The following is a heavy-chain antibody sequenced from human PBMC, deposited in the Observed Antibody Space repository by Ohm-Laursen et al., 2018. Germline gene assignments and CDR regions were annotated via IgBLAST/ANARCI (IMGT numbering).Heavy chain of an antibody. CDR3: TKGLSGGTGHGNWFDP. CDR1: GFTFSSYA. V-gene: IGHV3-23*01. J-gene: IGHJ5*02. D-gene: IGHD3-10*01. Sequence: GSLRLSCSASGFTFSSYAMSWVRQAPGKGLEWVSALSGGGDSTDYADSVKGRFTISRDNSKNTLYLQMNSLRAEDTAVYYCTKGLSGGTGHGNWFDPWGQGTLVIVSS. CDR2: LSGGGDST.